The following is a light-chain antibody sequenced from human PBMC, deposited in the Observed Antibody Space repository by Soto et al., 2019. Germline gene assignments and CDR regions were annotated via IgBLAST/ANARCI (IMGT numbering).Light chain of an antibody. CDR3: QQRSNWPYLT. J-gene: IGKJ4*01. CDR2: DAS. Sequence: EIVLTQFPDTLSLSPGERATLSCRASQSVSGYLGWYQQKPGQAPRLLIYDASNRAYGVPARFRGSGSGTNFTLTIASLEPDDFAVYYCQQRSNWPYLTFGGGTRV. CDR1: QSVSGY. V-gene: IGKV3-11*01.